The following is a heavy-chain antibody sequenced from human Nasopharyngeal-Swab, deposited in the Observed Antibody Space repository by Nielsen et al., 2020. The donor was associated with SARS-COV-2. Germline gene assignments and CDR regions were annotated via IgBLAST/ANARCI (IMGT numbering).Heavy chain of an antibody. D-gene: IGHD3-10*01. CDR2: IIPIFGTA. CDR3: AREIGGYGSGSYYYYGMDV. Sequence: SVKVSCEASGGTFSSYAISWVRQAPGQGLEWMGGIIPIFGTANYAQKFQGRVTITADESTSTAYMELSSLRSEDTAVYYCAREIGGYGSGSYYYYGMDVWGQGTTVTVSS. CDR1: GGTFSSYA. V-gene: IGHV1-69*13. J-gene: IGHJ6*02.